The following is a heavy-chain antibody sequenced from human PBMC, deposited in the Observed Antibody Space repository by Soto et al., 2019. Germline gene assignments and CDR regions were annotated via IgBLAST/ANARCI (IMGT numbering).Heavy chain of an antibody. V-gene: IGHV3-13*01. D-gene: IGHD3-22*01. CDR1: GFTFSSYD. CDR2: IGTAGDT. Sequence: GGSLRLSCAASGFTFSSYDMHWVRQATGKGLEWVSAIGTAGDTYYPGSVKGRFTISRENAKNSLYLQMNSLRAGDTAVYYCARGKYYYDSSGYFLGVGAFDIWGQGTMVTVSS. J-gene: IGHJ3*02. CDR3: ARGKYYYDSSGYFLGVGAFDI.